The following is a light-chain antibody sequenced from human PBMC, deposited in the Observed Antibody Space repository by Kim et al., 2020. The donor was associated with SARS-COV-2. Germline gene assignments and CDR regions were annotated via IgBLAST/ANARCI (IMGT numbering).Light chain of an antibody. CDR2: EVT. J-gene: IGLJ2*01. V-gene: IGLV2-23*02. CDR3: CSYASSALL. Sequence: PGQPSTISCTGTSSDVVSYNLVSWYQQHPGKAPKLMIYEVTKWPSGVSNRFSGSKSGNTASLTISGLQAEDEADYYCCSYASSALLFGGGTQLTVL. CDR1: SSDVVSYNL.